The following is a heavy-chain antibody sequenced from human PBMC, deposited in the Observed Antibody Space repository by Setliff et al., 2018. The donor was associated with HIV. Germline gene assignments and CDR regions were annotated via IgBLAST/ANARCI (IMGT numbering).Heavy chain of an antibody. J-gene: IGHJ4*02. CDR2: IYTSGST. V-gene: IGHV4-4*07. CDR1: GGSISSYY. Sequence: ETLSLTCTVSGGSISSYYWSWIRQPAGKGLEWIGRIYTSGSTNYNPSLKSRVTMSVDTSKNQFSLKLSSVTAADTAVYYCARGGRYNFWSGYYSGSPENYYFDYWGQGTLVTVSS. CDR3: ARGGRYNFWSGYYSGSPENYYFDY. D-gene: IGHD3-3*01.